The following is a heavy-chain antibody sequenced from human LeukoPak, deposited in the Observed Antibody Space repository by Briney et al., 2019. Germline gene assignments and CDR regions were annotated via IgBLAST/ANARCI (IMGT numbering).Heavy chain of an antibody. CDR3: AKQSYARSLGE. Sequence: GGSLRLSCATSGFPFSDFSMTRVRQAPGKGLEWISTTNSGGTTTYYAESVKGRFTISRDNFKNALYLQMSSLRVEDTAIYYCAKQSYARSLGEGGPGTLVTVSP. J-gene: IGHJ4*02. V-gene: IGHV3-23*01. CDR2: TNSGGTTT. CDR1: GFPFSDFS. D-gene: IGHD3-10*02.